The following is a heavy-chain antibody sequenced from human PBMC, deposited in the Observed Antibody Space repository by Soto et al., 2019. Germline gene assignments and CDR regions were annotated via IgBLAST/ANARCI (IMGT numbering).Heavy chain of an antibody. V-gene: IGHV3-30*18. J-gene: IGHJ4*02. CDR2: ISYDGGNE. D-gene: IGHD1-26*01. CDR1: GFTFSSYG. CDR3: AKDRYSGTYPTDFDY. Sequence: QVQLVQSGGGVVQPGRSLRLSCAGSGFTFSSYGIHWVRQAPGKGLEWVALISYDGGNEKYTESVKDRFTISRDDSHNVAYLQMSSLRTEDTAMYYCAKDRYSGTYPTDFDYWSQGSLVTVSS.